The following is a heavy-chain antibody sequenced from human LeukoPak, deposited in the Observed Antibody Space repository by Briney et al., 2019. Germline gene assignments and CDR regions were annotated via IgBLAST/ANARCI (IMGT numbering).Heavy chain of an antibody. V-gene: IGHV1-18*01. CDR1: GYTFTSYG. CDR2: ISAYNGNT. J-gene: IGHJ3*02. CDR3: ARDPYDSSGYYLASDAFDI. Sequence: ASVKVSCKASGYTFTSYGISWVRQAPGQGLEWMGWISAYNGNTNYAQKLQGRATMTTDTSTSTAYMELRSLRSDDTAVYYCARDPYDSSGYYLASDAFDIWGQGIMVTVSS. D-gene: IGHD3-22*01.